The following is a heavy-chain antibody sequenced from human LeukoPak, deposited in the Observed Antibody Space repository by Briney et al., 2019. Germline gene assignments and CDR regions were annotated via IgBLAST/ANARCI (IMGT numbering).Heavy chain of an antibody. J-gene: IGHJ4*02. Sequence: GRSLRLSCAASGFTFSSYSMNWVRQAPGKGLEWVPSISSGSSYIYYADSLKGRFTISRDNAKNSLYLQMNSLRAEDTAVYYCGRDIAGLTDYWGQGTLVTVSS. CDR3: GRDIAGLTDY. V-gene: IGHV3-21*01. CDR2: ISSGSSYI. D-gene: IGHD1-14*01. CDR1: GFTFSSYS.